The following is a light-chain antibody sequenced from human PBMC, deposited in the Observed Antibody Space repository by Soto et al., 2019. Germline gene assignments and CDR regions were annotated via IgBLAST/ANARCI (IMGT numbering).Light chain of an antibody. V-gene: IGKV1-6*01. Sequence: AIQMTQSPSSLSASVGDRVTITCRASQGIRNELSWFQQRPGNAPNLLISAASRLHSGVPSRFSGRGSGTVVSLTISSLQPEDFATYYCLQDYDYPRTFGQGTKVEIK. CDR2: AAS. CDR3: LQDYDYPRT. J-gene: IGKJ1*01. CDR1: QGIRNE.